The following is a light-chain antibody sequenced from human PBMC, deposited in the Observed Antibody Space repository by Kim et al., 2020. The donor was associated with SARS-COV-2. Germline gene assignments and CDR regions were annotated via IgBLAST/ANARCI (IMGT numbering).Light chain of an antibody. CDR2: AAS. Sequence: GDRVTITCRASENNRAYLNCYQLKPEKAPSLVIHAASSLQSGVPSRFSGSGSGTDFTLTISSLQPEDIATYYCQQTITAPLTFGGGTKVDIK. CDR3: QQTITAPLT. CDR1: ENNRAY. J-gene: IGKJ4*01. V-gene: IGKV1-39*01.